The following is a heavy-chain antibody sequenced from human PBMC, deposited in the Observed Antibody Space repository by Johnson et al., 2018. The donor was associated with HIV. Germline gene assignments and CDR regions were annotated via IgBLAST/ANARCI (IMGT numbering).Heavy chain of an antibody. CDR2: INDAGTST. Sequence: VQLVESGGGLVQPGGSLRLSCAASGFTFSSYWMHWVRQAPGKGLMWVSRINDAGTSTQYADSVKGRFTISRDNSKNTLYLQMNSLRAEDTAVYYCAREGSGSWLDAFDIWGQGTMVTVSS. D-gene: IGHD1-26*01. CDR1: GFTFSSYW. J-gene: IGHJ3*02. CDR3: AREGSGSWLDAFDI. V-gene: IGHV3-74*03.